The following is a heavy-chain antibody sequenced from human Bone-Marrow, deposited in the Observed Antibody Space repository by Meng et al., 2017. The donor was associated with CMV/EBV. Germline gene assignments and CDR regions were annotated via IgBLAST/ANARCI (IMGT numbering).Heavy chain of an antibody. J-gene: IGHJ6*02. D-gene: IGHD2-15*01. CDR3: AKGSDCSGGSCYYYGVDV. CDR1: GFTFSTHG. CDR2: IRYDGSNK. Sequence: GGSLRLSCAVSGFTFSTHGMYWVRQAPGKGLDWVAFIRYDGSNKYFADSVKGRFTISRDNSKNTLYLQMNSRRAEDTAVYYCAKGSDCSGGSCYYYGVDVWGQGTTVTVSS. V-gene: IGHV3-30*02.